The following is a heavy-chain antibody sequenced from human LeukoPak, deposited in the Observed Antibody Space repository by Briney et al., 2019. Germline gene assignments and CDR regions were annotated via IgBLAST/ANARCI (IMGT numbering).Heavy chain of an antibody. CDR2: ISGSGGST. Sequence: GGSLRLSCAASGFTFSSYGMSWVRQAPGKGLEWVSAISGSGGSTYYVDSVKGRFTISRDNSKNTLYLQMNNLRAEDAAVYYCAKGGEWLVSSAFYYYYMDVWGKGTTVTISS. V-gene: IGHV3-23*01. CDR3: AKGGEWLVSSAFYYYYMDV. J-gene: IGHJ6*03. D-gene: IGHD6-19*01. CDR1: GFTFSSYG.